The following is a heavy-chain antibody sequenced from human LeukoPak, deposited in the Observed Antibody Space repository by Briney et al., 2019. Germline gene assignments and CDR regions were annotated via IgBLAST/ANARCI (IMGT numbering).Heavy chain of an antibody. J-gene: IGHJ3*02. CDR3: ASGPSFELGDAFDI. CDR1: GFTFSSYA. V-gene: IGHV3-64*01. CDR2: ISSNGGST. Sequence: GGSLRLSCAASGFTFSSYAMHWVRQAPGKGLEYVSAISSNGGSTYYANSVKGRFTISRDNSKNTLYLQMGSLRAEDTAVYYCASGPSFELGDAFDIWGQGTMVTVSS. D-gene: IGHD3-9*01.